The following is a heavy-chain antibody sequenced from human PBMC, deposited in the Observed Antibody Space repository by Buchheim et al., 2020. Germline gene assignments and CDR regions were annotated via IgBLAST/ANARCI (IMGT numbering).Heavy chain of an antibody. Sequence: QVHLVESGGGVVQPGGSLRLSCGASGFTFRNYGMHWVRQAPGKGLEWVAVISEDGREKYYTDSVKGRFTISRDNSKNTVDLQINSLRREDAAVYYCVKSRSGYYPRNFYFYMHVWGKGTT. V-gene: IGHV3-30*18. D-gene: IGHD3-3*01. CDR2: ISEDGREK. CDR3: VKSRSGYYPRNFYFYMHV. CDR1: GFTFRNYG. J-gene: IGHJ6*03.